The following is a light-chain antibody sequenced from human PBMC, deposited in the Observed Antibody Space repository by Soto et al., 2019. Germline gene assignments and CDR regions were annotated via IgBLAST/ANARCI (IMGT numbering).Light chain of an antibody. J-gene: IGKJ1*01. CDR1: QVISTS. CDR2: AAS. Sequence: DIQLTQSPSFLSPSIGESVTIPCRASQVISTSLAWYQVKPGKAPKLPIYAASTLESGVPSRFSATVSGTEFSLTITSLQPEDFATYYRQQLFDSPITFGQGTKVDIK. V-gene: IGKV1-9*01. CDR3: QQLFDSPIT.